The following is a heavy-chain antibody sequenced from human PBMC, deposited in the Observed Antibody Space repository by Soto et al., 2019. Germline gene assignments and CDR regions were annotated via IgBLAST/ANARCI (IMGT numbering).Heavy chain of an antibody. CDR2: ISAYNGNT. D-gene: IGHD6-6*01. CDR3: ARDVRAARPEYYFDY. Sequence: QVPLVQSGAEVKKPGASVKVSCKASGYTFTSYGISWVRQAPGQGLEWMGWISAYNGNTNYAQKLQGRVTTTTDTSTSTAYMELRSLRSDDTAVYYCARDVRAARPEYYFDYWGQGTLVTVSS. CDR1: GYTFTSYG. V-gene: IGHV1-18*01. J-gene: IGHJ4*02.